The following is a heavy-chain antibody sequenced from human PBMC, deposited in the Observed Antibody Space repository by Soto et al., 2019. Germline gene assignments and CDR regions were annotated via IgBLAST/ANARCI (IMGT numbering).Heavy chain of an antibody. CDR3: AREADDSYRAAFDT. V-gene: IGHV3-30-3*01. D-gene: IGHD5-18*01. J-gene: IGHJ3*02. CDR1: GSTFSSYA. Sequence: GGYLRLSCAALGSTFSSYATHGVRQAPGKGLEGVAVISYDRRNKYYAHSVKGRLTISRDNSKSTLYLQMNTQRAEDTDVYYCAREADDSYRAAFDTWGQGTLVTVSS. CDR2: ISYDRRNK.